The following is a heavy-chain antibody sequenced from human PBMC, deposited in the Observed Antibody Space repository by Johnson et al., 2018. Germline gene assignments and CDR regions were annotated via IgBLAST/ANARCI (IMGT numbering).Heavy chain of an antibody. V-gene: IGHV3-13*01. D-gene: IGHD6-19*01. Sequence: VPLVESGGGLVQPGGSLRLSCAASGFTFSRYDMHWVRQATGKGLEWVSSIGTVGDTYYPGSVKDRFPIPREDVKNSLYLQRNSLRAGDTAVYYCATGAGAGRLDYWGQGILVTVSS. CDR3: ATGAGAGRLDY. CDR1: GFTFSRYD. CDR2: IGTVGDT. J-gene: IGHJ4*02.